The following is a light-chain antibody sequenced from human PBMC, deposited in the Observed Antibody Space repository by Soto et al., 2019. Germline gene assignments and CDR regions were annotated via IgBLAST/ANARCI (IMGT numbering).Light chain of an antibody. CDR3: QQYNNWPPWT. V-gene: IGKV3-15*01. CDR2: GAS. CDR1: QSVSSN. Sequence: EIVMTQSPAPPSVSPGERATLSRRASQSVSSNLAWYQQKPGQAPRLLIYGASTRATGIPARFSGSGSGTEFTLTISSLQSEDFAVYYCQQYNNWPPWTFGQGTKVDI. J-gene: IGKJ1*01.